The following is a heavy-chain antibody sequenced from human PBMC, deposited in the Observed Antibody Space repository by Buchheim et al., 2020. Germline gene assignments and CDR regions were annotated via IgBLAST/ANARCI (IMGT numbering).Heavy chain of an antibody. J-gene: IGHJ6*02. Sequence: EVQLVESGGGVVRPGGSLRLSCAASGFTFDDYGMSWVRQAPGKGLEWVSGINWNGGSTGYAYSVKGLFTISRDNANNSLYLQMSSLRAEDTALYYCARDMSYCGGDCYYGMDVWGQGTT. V-gene: IGHV3-20*04. CDR2: INWNGGST. D-gene: IGHD2-21*01. CDR3: ARDMSYCGGDCYYGMDV. CDR1: GFTFDDYG.